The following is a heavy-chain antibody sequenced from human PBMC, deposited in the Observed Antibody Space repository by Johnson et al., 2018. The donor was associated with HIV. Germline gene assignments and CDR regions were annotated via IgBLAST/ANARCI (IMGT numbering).Heavy chain of an antibody. Sequence: VQLVESGGGLVQPGGSLRLSCAASGFTFSSYWMSWVRQAPGKGLEWVANIKQDGSEKYYVDSVKGRFTISRDNAKNSLYLQMNSLRAEDTAVYYCARRRVAGDDAFDIWGQGTTVTVSS. CDR1: GFTFSSYW. V-gene: IGHV3-7*05. CDR2: IKQDGSEK. D-gene: IGHD6-19*01. CDR3: ARRRVAGDDAFDI. J-gene: IGHJ3*02.